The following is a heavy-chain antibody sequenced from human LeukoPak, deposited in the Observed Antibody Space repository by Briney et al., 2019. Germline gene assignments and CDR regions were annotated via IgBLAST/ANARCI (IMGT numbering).Heavy chain of an antibody. CDR1: GFTFSIYS. D-gene: IGHD2-15*01. V-gene: IGHV3-48*02. Sequence: EGSLRLSCAASGFTFSIYSMNWVRQAPGEGLEWLSYISADSNTIYYADSVKGRFTISRDNAKTSLYLQMNTLRDEDTAVYYCARDRAAPTWFFDLWGRGTLVLVSS. CDR3: ARDRAAPTWFFDL. J-gene: IGHJ2*01. CDR2: ISADSNTI.